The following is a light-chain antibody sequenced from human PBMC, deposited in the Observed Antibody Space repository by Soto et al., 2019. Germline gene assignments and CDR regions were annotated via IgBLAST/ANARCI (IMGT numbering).Light chain of an antibody. CDR2: DNN. Sequence: QSVLTQPPSVSAAPGQKVTISCSGSSSNIENNYLSWYQQLPRTAPKLLIYDNNNRPSGIPDRFSGSKSGTSATLGITGLQTGDEADYYCGTWDSSLSAGVFGGGTKLTVL. J-gene: IGLJ3*02. V-gene: IGLV1-51*01. CDR3: GTWDSSLSAGV. CDR1: SSNIENNY.